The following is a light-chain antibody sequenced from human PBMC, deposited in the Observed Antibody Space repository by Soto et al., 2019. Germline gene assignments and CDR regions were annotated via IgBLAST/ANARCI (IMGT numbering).Light chain of an antibody. Sequence: EIVLTQSPGTLSLSPGERVTLSCRASESVSSNFLAWYQQKPGQAPRLLIYGASSRAAGIPDRFSGSGSGTDFTLTINRVEPEDFALYYRHQYGSPDTFGQGTKLEIK. CDR2: GAS. CDR1: ESVSSNF. CDR3: HQYGSPDT. J-gene: IGKJ2*01. V-gene: IGKV3-20*01.